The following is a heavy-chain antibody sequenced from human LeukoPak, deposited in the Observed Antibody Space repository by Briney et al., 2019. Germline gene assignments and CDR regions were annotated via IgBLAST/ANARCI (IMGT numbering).Heavy chain of an antibody. Sequence: ASVKVSCKASEYTFTSYAMNWVRQAPGQGLEWMGWINTNTGNPTYAQGFTGRFVFSLDTSVSTAYLQISNLKAEDIALYYCARDNGGANDAFDIWGQGTMDTVSS. CDR1: EYTFTSYA. J-gene: IGHJ3*02. D-gene: IGHD4-23*01. CDR3: ARDNGGANDAFDI. CDR2: INTNTGNP. V-gene: IGHV7-4-1*02.